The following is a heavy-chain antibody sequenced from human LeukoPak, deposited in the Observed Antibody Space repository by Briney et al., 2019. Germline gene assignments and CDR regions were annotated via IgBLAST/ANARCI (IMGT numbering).Heavy chain of an antibody. CDR3: ARDRPFPYYYDSSGYYSPATYYYYYMDV. Sequence: ASVKVSCKASGGTFSSYAISWVRQAPGQGLEWMGRIIPIFGRANYAQKFQGRVTITTDESTSTAYMELSSLRSEDTAVYYCARDRPFPYYYDSSGYYSPATYYYYYMDVWGKGTTVTVSS. J-gene: IGHJ6*03. D-gene: IGHD3-22*01. V-gene: IGHV1-69*05. CDR1: GGTFSSYA. CDR2: IIPIFGRA.